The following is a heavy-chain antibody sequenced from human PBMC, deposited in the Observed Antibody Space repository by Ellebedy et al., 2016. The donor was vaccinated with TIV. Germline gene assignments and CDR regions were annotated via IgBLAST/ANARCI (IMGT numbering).Heavy chain of an antibody. J-gene: IGHJ4*02. CDR1: GFTFSTYA. V-gene: IGHV3-23*01. Sequence: GGSLRLXCAASGFTFSTYAMSWVRQAPGKGLEWVSSITDSADATYYAESVRGRFTISRDNSKNTLYLQMNGLRAEDTAVYYCAKLRGFLWFGEYDYWGQGTLVTVSS. D-gene: IGHD3-10*01. CDR3: AKLRGFLWFGEYDY. CDR2: ITDSADAT.